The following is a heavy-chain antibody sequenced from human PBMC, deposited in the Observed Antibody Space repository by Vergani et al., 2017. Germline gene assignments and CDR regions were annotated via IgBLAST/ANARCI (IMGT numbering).Heavy chain of an antibody. J-gene: IGHJ6*02. CDR2: IIPIFGTA. Sequence: QVQLVQSGAEVKKPGASVKVSCKASGYTFTSYGISWVRQAPGQGLEWMGGIIPIFGTANYAQKFQGRVTITADESTSTAYMELSSLRSEDTAVYYCARIEVGATKQNYYYGMDVWGQGTTVTVSS. CDR1: GYTFTSYG. CDR3: ARIEVGATKQNYYYGMDV. V-gene: IGHV1-69*13. D-gene: IGHD1-26*01.